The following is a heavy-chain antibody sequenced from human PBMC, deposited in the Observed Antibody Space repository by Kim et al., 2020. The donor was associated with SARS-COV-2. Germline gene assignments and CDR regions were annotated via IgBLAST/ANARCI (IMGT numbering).Heavy chain of an antibody. CDR2: ISYDGSNK. CDR3: AKDTSPTFYGSGSYYYYYGMDV. Sequence: GGSLILSCAASGFTFSSYGMHWVRQAPGKGLEWVAVISYDGSNKYYADSVKGRFTISRDNSKNTLYLQMNSLRAEDMAVYYCAKDTSPTFYGSGSYYYYYGMDVWGQGTTVTVSS. J-gene: IGHJ6*02. D-gene: IGHD3-10*01. V-gene: IGHV3-30*18. CDR1: GFTFSSYG.